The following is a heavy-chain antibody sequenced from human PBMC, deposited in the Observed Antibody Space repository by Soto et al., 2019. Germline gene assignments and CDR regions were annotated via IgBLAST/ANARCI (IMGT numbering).Heavy chain of an antibody. CDR3: ARRVIVWWELGLYGMDV. Sequence: GXSVKVTCQASGYSLTSYGISWVRQDPPQGLEWVGWISAYNGNTNYAQKLQGRVTMTTDTSTSTADMELRSRRSDDTAVYYCARRVIVWWELGLYGMDVGRKETTATV. J-gene: IGHJ6*04. CDR2: ISAYNGNT. V-gene: IGHV1-18*01. CDR1: GYSLTSYG. D-gene: IGHD2-21*01.